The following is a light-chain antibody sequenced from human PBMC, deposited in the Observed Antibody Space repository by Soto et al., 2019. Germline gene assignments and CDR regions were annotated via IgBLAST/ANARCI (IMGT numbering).Light chain of an antibody. Sequence: ELVLTQSPVALSLSSGERATLSCRASQSVSSTLLTSYQQKPGQAPRLLIYGVSSRATGISDRFSGSGSGTDFTLTISRVEPEYFGVYFCQHYGDSSWTFGRGSRVEIK. V-gene: IGKV3-20*01. CDR3: QHYGDSSWT. J-gene: IGKJ1*01. CDR1: QSVSSTL. CDR2: GVS.